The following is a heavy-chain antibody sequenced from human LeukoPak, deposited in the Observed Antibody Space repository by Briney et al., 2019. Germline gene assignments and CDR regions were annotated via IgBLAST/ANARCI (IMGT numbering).Heavy chain of an antibody. CDR2: MNAGGFI. V-gene: IGHV3-23*01. CDR3: TSDYPNYYFYMDV. CDR1: GFTFTSFG. Sequence: PGESRRLSCAASGFTFTSFGMSWVRQAPRKVLEWVSSMNAGGFIYYADSVKGRFTISRDISKSTLYLQMNNLRAEDTAVYYCTSDYPNYYFYMDVWGKGTTATVSS. J-gene: IGHJ6*03. D-gene: IGHD4-11*01.